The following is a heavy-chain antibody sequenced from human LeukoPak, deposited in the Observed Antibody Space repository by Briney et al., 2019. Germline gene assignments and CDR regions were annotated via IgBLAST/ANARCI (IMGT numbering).Heavy chain of an antibody. J-gene: IGHJ6*03. CDR1: GFTFSSYA. V-gene: IGHV3-23*01. D-gene: IGHD3-9*01. CDR2: ISGSGGST. Sequence: GGSLRLSCAASGFTFSSYAMSWVRQAPGKGLEWVSAISGSGGSTYYADSVKGRFTISRDNSKNTLYLQMNSLRAEDTAVYYCAKGEQGYYDILTGYYKADYYYMDVWGKGTTVTVSS. CDR3: AKGEQGYYDILTGYYKADYYYMDV.